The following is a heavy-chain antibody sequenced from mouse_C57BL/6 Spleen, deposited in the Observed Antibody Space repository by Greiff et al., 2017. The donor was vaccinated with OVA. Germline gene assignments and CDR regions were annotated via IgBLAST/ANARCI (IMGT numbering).Heavy chain of an antibody. V-gene: IGHV1-81*01. J-gene: IGHJ4*01. Sequence: QVQLQQSGAELVRPGASVKLSCKASGYTFTSYWISWVKQRPGQGLEWIGEIYPGGGNTYYNEKFKGKATLTADKSSSTAYMELRSLTSEDSAVYFYARRGHYDYGYAMDYWGQGTSVTVSS. D-gene: IGHD2-4*01. CDR2: IYPGGGNT. CDR3: ARRGHYDYGYAMDY. CDR1: GYTFTSYW.